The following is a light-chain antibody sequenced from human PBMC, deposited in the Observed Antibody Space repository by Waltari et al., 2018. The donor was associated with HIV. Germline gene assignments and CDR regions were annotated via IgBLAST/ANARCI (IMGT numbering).Light chain of an antibody. Sequence: QSALTQPASVSGSPGQSITMSCTGTSSDVGGYDYVSWYQQHPGKAPQLIIYEVTCRPSGFSDRFSGSKSGNTASLTISGLQAEDEADYYCCSYASSSTLDVVFGGGTKLTVL. J-gene: IGLJ2*01. V-gene: IGLV2-14*01. CDR3: CSYASSSTLDVV. CDR1: SSDVGGYDY. CDR2: EVT.